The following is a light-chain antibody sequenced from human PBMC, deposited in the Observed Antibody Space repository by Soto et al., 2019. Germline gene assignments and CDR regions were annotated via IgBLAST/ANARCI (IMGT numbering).Light chain of an antibody. V-gene: IGKV1-16*01. CDR1: QNINTY. CDR3: QQYDSYPRT. J-gene: IGKJ1*01. CDR2: ATS. Sequence: DIQMTQSPSTLSASVRDRVTITCRASQNINTYLNWYQQKPGKVPKLLIYATSSLQSGVPSRFSGSGYGTDFTITISSLQPEDFATYYCQQYDSYPRTFGQGTKVDIK.